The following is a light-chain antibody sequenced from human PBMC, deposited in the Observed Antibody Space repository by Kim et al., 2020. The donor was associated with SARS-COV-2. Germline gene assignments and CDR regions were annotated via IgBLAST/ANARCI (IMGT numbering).Light chain of an antibody. V-gene: IGKV1-5*03. CDR1: QSISSW. CDR2: MAS. Sequence: AAAGDRVTITCRASQSISSWLAWYQQKPGRAPKLLIYMASSLESGVPSRFSGSGSGTEFTLTISSLQPDDFATYYCQQYHSYPWTFGQGTKVEIK. CDR3: QQYHSYPWT. J-gene: IGKJ1*01.